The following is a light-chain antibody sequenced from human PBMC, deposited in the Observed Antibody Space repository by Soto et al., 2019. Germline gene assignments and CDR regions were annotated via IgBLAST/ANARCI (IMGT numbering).Light chain of an antibody. J-gene: IGKJ4*01. Sequence: EIVLTQSPATLSVSPGERVTFSCRASQSLSDNLAWYQQKPGQAPRLLIYGASTRATGIPARFSGSGSGTEFTLTISSLQSEDFAVYYCQQYDNWPPLTFGGGTKVEIK. CDR3: QQYDNWPPLT. V-gene: IGKV3-15*01. CDR1: QSLSDN. CDR2: GAS.